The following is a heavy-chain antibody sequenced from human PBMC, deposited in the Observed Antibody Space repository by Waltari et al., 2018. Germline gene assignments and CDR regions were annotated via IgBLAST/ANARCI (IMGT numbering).Heavy chain of an antibody. CDR1: GFTFDCHA. V-gene: IGHV3-23*01. D-gene: IGHD2-15*01. Sequence: EVQLLESGGDFVQPGGSLSLSCGGSGFTFDCHALTWVRQAPGKGIEWVSAISGTGGHTYHADSVKGRFTISRDNSKNTMYLQMNSLRAEDTAVYYCAKDWEYCSGGSCRRPTEFWGQGTLVTVSS. CDR3: AKDWEYCSGGSCRRPTEF. CDR2: ISGTGGHT. J-gene: IGHJ4*02.